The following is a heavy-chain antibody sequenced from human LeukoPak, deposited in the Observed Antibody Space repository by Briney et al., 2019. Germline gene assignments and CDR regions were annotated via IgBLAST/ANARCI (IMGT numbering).Heavy chain of an antibody. CDR1: GFTFSSYA. D-gene: IGHD3-22*01. V-gene: IGHV3-23*01. CDR3: ARDPITMIVVVTSYFDY. Sequence: GGSLRLSCAASGFTFSSYAMSWVRQAPGKGLEWVSAISGSGGSTYYADSVKGRFTISRDNSKNTLYLQMNSLRAEDTAVYYCARDPITMIVVVTSYFDYWGQGTLVTVSS. CDR2: ISGSGGST. J-gene: IGHJ4*02.